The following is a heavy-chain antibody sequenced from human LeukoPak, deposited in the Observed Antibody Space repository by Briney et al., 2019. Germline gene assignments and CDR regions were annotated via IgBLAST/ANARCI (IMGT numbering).Heavy chain of an antibody. Sequence: PGGSLRLSCAASGFSFSTYSMNWVRQAPGKGLEWVSSISSSSAHIFNADSVKGRFSISRDNAKNSLYLQMNSLRVEDTAVYYCTSRYCTTTNCYSFDFWGQGTMVTVSS. CDR1: GFSFSTYS. J-gene: IGHJ3*01. V-gene: IGHV3-21*01. CDR3: TSRYCTTTNCYSFDF. CDR2: ISSSSAHI. D-gene: IGHD2-2*01.